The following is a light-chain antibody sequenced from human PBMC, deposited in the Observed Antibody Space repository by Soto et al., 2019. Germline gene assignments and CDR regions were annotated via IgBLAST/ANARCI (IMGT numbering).Light chain of an antibody. CDR3: SSYTSSSTLV. CDR2: EVS. J-gene: IGLJ1*01. V-gene: IGLV2-14*01. CDR1: SSDVGGYNY. Sequence: QCALTKPASWSGAPGQSTTISCTGTSSDVGGYNYVSWYQQHPGKAPKLMIYEVSNRPSGVSNRFSGSKSGNSASLTISGLQAEDEADYYCSSYTSSSTLVFRTGTKVTVL.